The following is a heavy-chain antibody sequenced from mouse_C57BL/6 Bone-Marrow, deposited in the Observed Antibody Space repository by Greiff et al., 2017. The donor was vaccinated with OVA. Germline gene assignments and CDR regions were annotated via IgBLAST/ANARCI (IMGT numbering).Heavy chain of an antibody. CDR3: ARGRTTVVAEDY. J-gene: IGHJ2*01. D-gene: IGHD1-1*01. CDR2: INPYNGDT. Sequence: EVQLQESGPELVKPGDSVKISCKASGYSFTGYFMNWVMQSHGKSLEWIGRINPYNGDTFYNQKFKGKATLTVDKSSSTAHMELRSLTSEDSAVYYCARGRTTVVAEDYWGQGTTLTVSS. CDR1: GYSFTGYF. V-gene: IGHV1-20*01.